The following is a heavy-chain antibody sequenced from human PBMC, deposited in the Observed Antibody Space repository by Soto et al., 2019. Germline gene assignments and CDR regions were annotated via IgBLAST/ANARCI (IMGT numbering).Heavy chain of an antibody. D-gene: IGHD3-10*01. Sequence: SQTLSLTCAISGDSVSSDTAAWIWIRQSPSRGLEWLGRTYYKYKWNNDYSLSVKSRITISPDTSQYQFSLDLYSVTPQDTAVYHCGRITLFRDIDVLDQGPPVAVSS. CDR1: GDSVSSDTAA. V-gene: IGHV6-1*01. CDR3: GRITLFRDIDV. CDR2: TYYKYKWNN. J-gene: IGHJ6*02.